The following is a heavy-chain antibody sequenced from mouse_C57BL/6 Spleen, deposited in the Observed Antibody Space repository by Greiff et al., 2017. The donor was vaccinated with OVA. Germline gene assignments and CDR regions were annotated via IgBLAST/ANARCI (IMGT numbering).Heavy chain of an antibody. J-gene: IGHJ2*01. CDR2: IDPSDSYT. V-gene: IGHV1-59*01. CDR3: ARSIDDGYYFDY. D-gene: IGHD2-3*01. CDR1: GYTFTSYG. Sequence: VQLQQPGAELVRPGTSVKLSCKASGYTFTSYGMHWVKQRPGQGLEWIGVIDPSDSYTNYNQKFKGKATLTVDTSSRTAYMQLSSLTSEDSAVYYYARSIDDGYYFDYWGQGTTLTVSS.